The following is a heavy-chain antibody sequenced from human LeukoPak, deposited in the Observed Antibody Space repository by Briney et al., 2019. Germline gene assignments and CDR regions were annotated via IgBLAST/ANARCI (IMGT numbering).Heavy chain of an antibody. CDR3: ARYGRYSSG. V-gene: IGHV4-38-2*02. D-gene: IGHD6-19*01. CDR2: IYHSGST. J-gene: IGHJ4*02. CDR1: GYSISSGYY. Sequence: SETLSLTCTVSGYSISSGYYWGWMRQPPGKGLEWIGIIYHSGSTYYNPSLKSRVTISVDTSKNQFSLKLSSVTAADTAVYYCARYGRYSSGWGQGTLVTVSS.